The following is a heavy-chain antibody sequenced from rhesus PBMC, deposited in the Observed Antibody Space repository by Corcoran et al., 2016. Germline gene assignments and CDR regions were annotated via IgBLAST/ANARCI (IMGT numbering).Heavy chain of an antibody. V-gene: IGHV4-165*02. Sequence: QVQLQESGPGLVKPSETLSLTCAVSGGSISGYYGNWIRQPPGKGLEWIGNIGVSRGTTYYNPSLKSRVTSSTDTSKNQFSLNLTSVTAADTAVYYCARGRWGTVDYWGQGVLVTVSS. D-gene: IGHD1-44*01. CDR2: IGVSRGTT. CDR1: GGSISGYY. J-gene: IGHJ4*01. CDR3: ARGRWGTVDY.